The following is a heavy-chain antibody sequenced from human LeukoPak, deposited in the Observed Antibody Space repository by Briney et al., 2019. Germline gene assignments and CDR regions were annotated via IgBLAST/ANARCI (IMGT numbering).Heavy chain of an antibody. Sequence: GGSLRLSCAASGFTFSSYAMSWVRQAPGKGLEWVSAISGSGGSTYYADSVKGRFTISRDIARNTLYLQMNSLRAEDTGVYYCAKDHYWSIDYWGRGTLVTVSS. J-gene: IGHJ4*02. CDR1: GFTFSSYA. D-gene: IGHD3-3*01. CDR2: ISGSGGST. V-gene: IGHV3-23*01. CDR3: AKDHYWSIDY.